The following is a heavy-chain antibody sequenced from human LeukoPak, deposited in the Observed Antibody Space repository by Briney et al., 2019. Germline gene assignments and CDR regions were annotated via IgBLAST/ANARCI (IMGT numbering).Heavy chain of an antibody. CDR2: IYYSGST. CDR3: ARSPDYYDSSGYRGIFDY. J-gene: IGHJ4*02. CDR1: GGSVNSSSYY. V-gene: IGHV4-61*01. D-gene: IGHD3-22*01. Sequence: MASETLSLTCTVSGGSVNSSSYYWSWIRQPPGKGLEWIGYIYYSGSTNYNPSLKSRVTISVDTSKNQFSLKLSSVTAADTAVYYCARSPDYYDSSGYRGIFDYWGQGTLVTVSS.